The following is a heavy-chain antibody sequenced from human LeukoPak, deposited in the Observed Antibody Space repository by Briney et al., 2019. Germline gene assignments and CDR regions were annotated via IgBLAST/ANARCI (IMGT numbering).Heavy chain of an antibody. CDR3: ARGTGWPQFDY. D-gene: IGHD6-19*01. V-gene: IGHV6-1*01. CDR2: TYYKSAWYN. CDR1: GDSVSRDSIA. Sequence: SQTLSLTCAISGDSVSRDSIAWNWIRQSPSRGLECLGRTYYKSAWYNDYAVSVKGRITINPDTSKNQFSLQLNSVTPEDTAVYYCARGTGWPQFDYWGQGTLVTVSS. J-gene: IGHJ4*02.